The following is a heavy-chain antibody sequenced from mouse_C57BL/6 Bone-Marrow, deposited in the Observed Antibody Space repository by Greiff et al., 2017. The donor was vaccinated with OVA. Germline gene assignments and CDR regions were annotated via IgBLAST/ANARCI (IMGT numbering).Heavy chain of an antibody. J-gene: IGHJ3*01. D-gene: IGHD2-4*01. CDR2: FYPGSGSI. CDR3: ARHEDEGNDYDVAY. V-gene: IGHV1-62-2*01. Sequence: VNVVESGAELVKPGASVKLSCKASGYTFTEYTIHWVKQRSGQGLEWIGWFYPGSGSIKYNEKFKDKATLTADKSSSTVYMELSRLTSEDSAVYFCARHEDEGNDYDVAYWGQGTLVTVSA. CDR1: GYTFTEYT.